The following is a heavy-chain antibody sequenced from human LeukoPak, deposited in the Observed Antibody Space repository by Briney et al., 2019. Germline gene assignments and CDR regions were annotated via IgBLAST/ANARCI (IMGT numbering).Heavy chain of an antibody. V-gene: IGHV1-3*01. CDR1: GYTFTSYA. J-gene: IGHJ4*02. Sequence: ASVKVSCKASGYTFTSYAMHWVRQAPGQRLEWMGWINAGNGNTKYSQKFQGRVTITRDTSASTAYMELSSLRSEDTAVYYCARGANYGSGSYRFDYWGQGTLVTVSS. CDR2: INAGNGNT. CDR3: ARGANYGSGSYRFDY. D-gene: IGHD3-10*01.